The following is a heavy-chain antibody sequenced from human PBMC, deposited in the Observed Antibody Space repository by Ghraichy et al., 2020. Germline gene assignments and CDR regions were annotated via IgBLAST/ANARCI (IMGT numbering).Heavy chain of an antibody. CDR1: GFTFSSYW. CDR3: ARRIAAAGTNWFDP. D-gene: IGHD6-13*01. Sequence: GESLNISCAASGFTFSSYWMHWVRQAPGKGLVWVSRINSDGSSTSYADSVKGRFTISRDNAKNTLYLQMNSLRAEDTAVYYCARRIAAAGTNWFDPWGQGTLVTVSS. CDR2: INSDGSST. V-gene: IGHV3-74*01. J-gene: IGHJ5*02.